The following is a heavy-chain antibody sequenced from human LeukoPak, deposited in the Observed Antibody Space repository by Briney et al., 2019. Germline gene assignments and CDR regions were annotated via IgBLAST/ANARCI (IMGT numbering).Heavy chain of an antibody. J-gene: IGHJ4*02. CDR1: GFTFSSYA. D-gene: IGHD2-15*01. CDR3: AKVPAGLLLEPCGDY. V-gene: IGHV3-23*01. CDR2: ISGSGGST. Sequence: GGSLRLSCAASGFTFSSYAMSWVRQAPGKGLEWVSAISGSGGSTYYADSVKGRFTISRDNSKNTLYLQMNSLRAEDTAVYYCAKVPAGLLLEPCGDYWGQGTLVTVSS.